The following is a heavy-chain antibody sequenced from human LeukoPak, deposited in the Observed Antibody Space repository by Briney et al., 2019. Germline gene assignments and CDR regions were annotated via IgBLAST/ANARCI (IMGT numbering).Heavy chain of an antibody. V-gene: IGHV4-30-4*01. D-gene: IGHD3-22*01. Sequence: SETLSLTCTVSGGSISSGDYYWSWIRQPPGKGLEWIGYTYYSGSTYYNPSLKSPATISVDTSKNHFSLKLTSVTAADTTVYYCARPYYYDSRIDPWGQGTLVTVSS. CDR2: TYYSGST. CDR1: GGSISSGDYY. CDR3: ARPYYYDSRIDP. J-gene: IGHJ5*02.